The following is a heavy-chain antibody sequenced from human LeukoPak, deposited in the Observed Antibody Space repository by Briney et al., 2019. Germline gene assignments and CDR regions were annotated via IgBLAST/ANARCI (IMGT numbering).Heavy chain of an antibody. CDR3: AKLAGCSSTSCYSVDY. V-gene: IGHV4-34*01. D-gene: IGHD2-2*01. J-gene: IGHJ4*02. Sequence: SETLSLTCAVYGGSFSGYYWSWIRQPPGKGLEWIGEINHSGSTNYNPSLKSRVTISVDTSKSQFSLKLSSVTAADTAVYYCAKLAGCSSTSCYSVDYWGQGTLVTVSS. CDR1: GGSFSGYY. CDR2: INHSGST.